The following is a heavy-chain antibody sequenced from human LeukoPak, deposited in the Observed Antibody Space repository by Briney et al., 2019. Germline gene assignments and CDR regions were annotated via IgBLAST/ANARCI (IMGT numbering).Heavy chain of an antibody. CDR3: TKDHDSTGYPTSDY. V-gene: IGHV3-23*01. CDR2: IKDNGHTA. Sequence: GGSLRLSCADSGVTFSSYVMTSVRHAPREGLERGSTIKDNGHTAFYADSWKGRFTISIDNSKNTLYLQMNSLRAEDTAVYFCTKDHDSTGYPTSDYWGQGTLVTVSS. J-gene: IGHJ4*02. D-gene: IGHD3-22*01. CDR1: GVTFSSYV.